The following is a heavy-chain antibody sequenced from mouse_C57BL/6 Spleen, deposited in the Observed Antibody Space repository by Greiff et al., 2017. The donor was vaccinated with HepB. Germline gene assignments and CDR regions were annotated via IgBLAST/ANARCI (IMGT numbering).Heavy chain of an antibody. D-gene: IGHD3-3*01. J-gene: IGHJ3*01. CDR2: INPNNGGT. Sequence: EVQLQQSGPELVKPGASVKISCKASGYTFTDYYMNWVKQSHGKSLEWIGDINPNNGGTSYNQKFKGKATLTVDKSSSTAYMELRSLTSEDSAVYYCARSEGLEGFAYWGQGTLVTVSA. CDR1: GYTFTDYY. V-gene: IGHV1-26*01. CDR3: ARSEGLEGFAY.